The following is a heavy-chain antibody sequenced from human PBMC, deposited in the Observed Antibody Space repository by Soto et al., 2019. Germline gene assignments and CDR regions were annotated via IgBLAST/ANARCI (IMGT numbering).Heavy chain of an antibody. V-gene: IGHV4-39*07. D-gene: IGHD1-1*01. Sequence: ASETLSLTCTVSGGSISGRTWYWGWIRQPPGKGLEWIGSVYYTGSTYYNPSLKSRLTISVDTSKNQFSLKLNSVTAADTAVYFCARGRNYNYRPYCFDYWGQGTLVTVSS. CDR1: GGSISGRTWY. J-gene: IGHJ4*02. CDR2: VYYTGST. CDR3: ARGRNYNYRPYCFDY.